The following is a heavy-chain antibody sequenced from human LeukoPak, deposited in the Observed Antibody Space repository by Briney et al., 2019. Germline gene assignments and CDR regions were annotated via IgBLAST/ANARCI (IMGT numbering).Heavy chain of an antibody. CDR2: IYYSGST. CDR3: AATAAGPHWFDP. CDR1: GGSISSSSYY. J-gene: IGHJ5*02. Sequence: SETLSLTCTVSGGSISSSSYYWGWVRQPPGKGLEWIGSIYYSGSTYYNPSLKSRVTISVDTSKNQFSLKLSSVTAADTAVYFCAATAAGPHWFDPWGQGTLVTVSS. D-gene: IGHD6-13*01. V-gene: IGHV4-39*07.